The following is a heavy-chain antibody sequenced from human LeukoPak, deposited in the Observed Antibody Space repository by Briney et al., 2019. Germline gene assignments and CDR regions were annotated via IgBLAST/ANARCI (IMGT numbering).Heavy chain of an antibody. V-gene: IGHV4-34*01. D-gene: IGHD3-16*02. Sequence: PSETLSLTCAVYGGSFSGYYWSWIRQPPGKGLEWIGEINHSGSTNYNPSLKSRVTISVDTSKNQFSLKLSSVTAADTAVYYCARGKGTPFGGVIVPPVAYYFDYWGQGTLVTVSS. CDR2: INHSGST. CDR3: ARGKGTPFGGVIVPPVAYYFDY. CDR1: GGSFSGYY. J-gene: IGHJ4*02.